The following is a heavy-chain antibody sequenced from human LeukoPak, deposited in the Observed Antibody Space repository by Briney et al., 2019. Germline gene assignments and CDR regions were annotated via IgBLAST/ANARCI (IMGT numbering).Heavy chain of an antibody. CDR3: ARGYYDFRSGYYLYYYYYYMDV. CDR1: GGSISSSSYY. CDR2: IYYSGST. V-gene: IGHV4-39*07. D-gene: IGHD3-3*01. Sequence: SETLSLTCTVSGGSISSSSYYWGWIRQPPGKGLEWIGSIYYSGSTNHNPSLKSRVTMSVDTSKNQFSLKLSSVTAADTAVYYCARGYYDFRSGYYLYYYYYYMDVWGKGTTVTVSS. J-gene: IGHJ6*03.